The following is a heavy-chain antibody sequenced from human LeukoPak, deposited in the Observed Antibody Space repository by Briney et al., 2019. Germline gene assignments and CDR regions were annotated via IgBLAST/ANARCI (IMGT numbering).Heavy chain of an antibody. J-gene: IGHJ3*02. CDR3: ARVVTMVRGVISHDAFDI. CDR2: MYSGGST. V-gene: IGHV3-53*01. Sequence: PGGSLRLSCAASGFTVSSNYMGWVRQAPGKGLEWVSVMYSGGSTYYADSVKGRFTISRDNSKNTLYLQMNSLRAEDTAVYYCARVVTMVRGVISHDAFDIWGQGTMVTVSS. D-gene: IGHD3-10*01. CDR1: GFTVSSNY.